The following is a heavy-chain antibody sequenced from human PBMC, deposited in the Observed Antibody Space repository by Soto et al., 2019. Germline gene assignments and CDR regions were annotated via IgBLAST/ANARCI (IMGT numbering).Heavy chain of an antibody. D-gene: IGHD3-10*01. CDR2: IHHSGST. Sequence: PSETLSLTCTVSGGSISSNYWSWIRQPPGKGLEWIGYIHHSGSTNYNPSLKSRVTISLDTSQNQFSLKLSSVTAADTAVYYCARVNYYGGEGYYPGFDHWGQGTLVTVSS. CDR3: ARVNYYGGEGYYPGFDH. V-gene: IGHV4-59*01. CDR1: GGSISSNY. J-gene: IGHJ4*02.